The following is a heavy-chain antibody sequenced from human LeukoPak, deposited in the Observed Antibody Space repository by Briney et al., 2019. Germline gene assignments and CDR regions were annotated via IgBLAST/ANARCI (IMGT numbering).Heavy chain of an antibody. J-gene: IGHJ6*03. CDR3: ARVDSGYDYYYYYYMDV. Sequence: GGSLRLSCAVSGFTFSNYWMSWVRQAPGKGLEWVSVIYSGGSTYYADSVKGRFTISRDNSKNALYLQMNSLRAEDTAVYYCARVDSGYDYYYYYYMDVWGKGTTVTVSS. D-gene: IGHD5-12*01. CDR1: GFTFSNYW. V-gene: IGHV3-53*01. CDR2: IYSGGST.